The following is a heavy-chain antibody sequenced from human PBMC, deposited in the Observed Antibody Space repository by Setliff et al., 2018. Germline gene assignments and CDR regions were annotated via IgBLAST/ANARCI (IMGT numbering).Heavy chain of an antibody. CDR1: GFSFSRYE. J-gene: IGHJ3*02. V-gene: IGHV3-48*03. Sequence: GGSLRLSCAASGFSFSRYEMIWVRQAPGKGLEWVSKTHIDGITVYSDSVKGRSIIYRDNARRSMHLQMNSLRAEDTAVYYCVTGDVYYSSKGFGIWGQGTMVTVSS. D-gene: IGHD6-19*01. CDR3: VTGDVYYSSKGFGI. CDR2: THIDGITV.